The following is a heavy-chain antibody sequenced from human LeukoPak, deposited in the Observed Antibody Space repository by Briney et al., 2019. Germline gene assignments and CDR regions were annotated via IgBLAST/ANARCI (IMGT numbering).Heavy chain of an antibody. CDR3: VRHPGSYNVLTGYSYYFDY. CDR2: IKHDGSDH. V-gene: IGHV3-7*01. J-gene: IGHJ4*02. D-gene: IGHD3-9*01. Sequence: GGSLRLSCVGAGFTFGSYWMSWVRQAPGKGLEWVANIKHDGSDHYYADSVAGRFTISRDNAKNSLYLEMSSLRAEDAAVYFCVRHPGSYNVLTGYSYYFDYWGQGTLVTVSS. CDR1: GFTFGSYW.